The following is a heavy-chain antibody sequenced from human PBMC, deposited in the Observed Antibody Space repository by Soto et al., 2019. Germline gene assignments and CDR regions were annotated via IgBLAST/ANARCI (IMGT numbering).Heavy chain of an antibody. J-gene: IGHJ3*02. V-gene: IGHV4-30-2*01. Sequence: PSETLSLTCAFSCGSIISGGYSWSWIRQPPGKGLEWIGYVYHSGSTYYNPSLKSRVTISVDRSKNQFSLKLSSVTAADTAVYYCARVFHYYDSSGDAFDIWGQGTMVTVSS. CDR1: CGSIISGGYS. CDR3: ARVFHYYDSSGDAFDI. CDR2: VYHSGST. D-gene: IGHD3-22*01.